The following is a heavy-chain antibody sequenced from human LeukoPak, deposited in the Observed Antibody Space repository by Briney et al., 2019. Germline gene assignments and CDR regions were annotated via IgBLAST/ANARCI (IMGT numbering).Heavy chain of an antibody. Sequence: PGESLKISCQASGFTFTTFWIGWVRQMPGKGLEWMGIISPDDSVTRYSPSFQGQVTTSADKTISTAYLQWSSLKASDTAMYYCARAGNYFDTSGFHYWGQGTLVTVAS. CDR1: GFTFTTFW. CDR3: ARAGNYFDTSGFHY. V-gene: IGHV5-51*01. D-gene: IGHD3-22*01. CDR2: ISPDDSVT. J-gene: IGHJ4*02.